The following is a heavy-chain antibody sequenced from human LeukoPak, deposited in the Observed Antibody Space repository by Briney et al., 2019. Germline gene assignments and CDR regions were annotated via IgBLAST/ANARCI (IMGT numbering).Heavy chain of an antibody. Sequence: PSETLSLTCAVYGVSFSGYYWSWIRQPPGKGLEWIGEINHSGGTSYNPSLKSRVTISLDTYKNQFSLKLSSVTAADTAVYYCATLPEGTRSLNNHFDPWGQGTLVTVSS. V-gene: IGHV4-34*01. CDR1: GVSFSGYY. CDR2: INHSGGT. J-gene: IGHJ5*02. CDR3: ATLPEGTRSLNNHFDP. D-gene: IGHD3/OR15-3a*01.